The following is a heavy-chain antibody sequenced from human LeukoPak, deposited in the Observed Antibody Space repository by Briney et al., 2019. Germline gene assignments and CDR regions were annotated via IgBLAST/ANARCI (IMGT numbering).Heavy chain of an antibody. V-gene: IGHV3-15*01. D-gene: IGHD6-19*01. CDR1: GFTFCIVC. J-gene: IGHJ4*02. CDR2: TKRKTDGRTT. Sequence: GGSLRLSCAASGFTFCIVCMSWVRQAPGEGLEWVGRTKRKTDGRTTDYAAPVKGRFTISRDDTKNTLYLQMNNLKTEDTAVYYCTADEDQWLHNPQSDYWGQGTLVTVSS. CDR3: TADEDQWLHNPQSDY.